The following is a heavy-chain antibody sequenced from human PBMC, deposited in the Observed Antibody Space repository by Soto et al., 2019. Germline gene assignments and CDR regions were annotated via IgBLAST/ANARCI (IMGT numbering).Heavy chain of an antibody. CDR2: VYHGGTI. CDR1: GGSISSDNW. V-gene: IGHV4-4*02. J-gene: IGHJ5*02. CDR3: TRAKLNWLDT. Sequence: SETLSLTCAVSGGSISSDNWWTWVRQPPGKGLEWIGDVYHGGTINYNPSLKSRASISVDKSKKYFSLKLTFVTAADTAIYYCTRAKLNWLDTWGQGNLVTVYS.